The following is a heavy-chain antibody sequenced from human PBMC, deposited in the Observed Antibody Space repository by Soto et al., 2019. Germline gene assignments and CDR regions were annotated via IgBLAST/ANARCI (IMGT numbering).Heavy chain of an antibody. CDR1: GGTFSSYA. CDR3: AGNDILTGYYAYYFDY. Sequence: SVKVSCEASGGTFSSYAISWVRQAPGQGLEWMGGIIPIFGTANYAQKFQGRVTITADESTSTAYMELSSLRSEDTAVYYCAGNDILTGYYAYYFDYWGQGTLVTVSS. CDR2: IIPIFGTA. J-gene: IGHJ4*02. V-gene: IGHV1-69*13. D-gene: IGHD3-9*01.